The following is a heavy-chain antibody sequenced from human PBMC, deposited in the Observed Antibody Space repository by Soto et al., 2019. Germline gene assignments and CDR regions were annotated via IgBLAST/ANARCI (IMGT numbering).Heavy chain of an antibody. CDR3: ARGPPNTY. J-gene: IGHJ4*02. V-gene: IGHV4-30-2*01. D-gene: IGHD2-8*01. CDR2: IYHSGST. Sequence: QLQLQESGSGLVKPSQTLSLTCAVSGGSISSGGYSWSWIRQPPGKGLEWIGYIYHSGSTSYYPPLIRGVIRSVDESKTPSSLKLTRVPAAHTAVYYCARGPPNTYWGQGTLVTVSS. CDR1: GGSISSGGYS.